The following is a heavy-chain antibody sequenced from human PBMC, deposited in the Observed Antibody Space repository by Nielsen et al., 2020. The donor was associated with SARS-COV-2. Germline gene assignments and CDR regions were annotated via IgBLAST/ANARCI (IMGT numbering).Heavy chain of an antibody. Sequence: GESLKISCAASGFTFDDYGMSWVRQAPGKGLEWVSGINWHGGSTGYADSVKGRFTISRDNAKNSLYLQMNSLRAEDTALYHCAILGDYGDYINYGMDVWSQGTTVTVSS. CDR1: GFTFDDYG. CDR3: AILGDYGDYINYGMDV. V-gene: IGHV3-20*01. D-gene: IGHD4-17*01. J-gene: IGHJ6*02. CDR2: INWHGGST.